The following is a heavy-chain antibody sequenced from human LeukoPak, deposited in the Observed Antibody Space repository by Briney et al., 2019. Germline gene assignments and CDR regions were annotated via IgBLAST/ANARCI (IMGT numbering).Heavy chain of an antibody. CDR1: GFTFSSYA. D-gene: IGHD6-13*01. Sequence: GGSLRLSCAVSGFTFSSYAMSWVRQAPGKGLEWVSTIRGSGGVTNYADSVKGRFTISRDNSKNTLSLQMNNLRAEDTAVYYCAKGDSSSWYSPFDYWGQGTLVTVSS. J-gene: IGHJ4*02. CDR3: AKGDSSSWYSPFDY. V-gene: IGHV3-23*01. CDR2: IRGSGGVT.